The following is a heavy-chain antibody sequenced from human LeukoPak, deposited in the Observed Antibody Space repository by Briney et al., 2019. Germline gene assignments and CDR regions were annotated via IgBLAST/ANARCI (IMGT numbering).Heavy chain of an antibody. V-gene: IGHV3-23*01. CDR3: AKYGLAGSGRYHDASDI. Sequence: GGSLRLSCAASGFTFSSYAMNWVRQVPEKGLEWVSGISGSGGSTYYSDSVKGRFTISRDNSKNILYLQMSSLRAEDTALYYCAKYGLAGSGRYHDASDIWGQGTMVTVSS. J-gene: IGHJ3*02. D-gene: IGHD3-10*01. CDR1: GFTFSSYA. CDR2: ISGSGGST.